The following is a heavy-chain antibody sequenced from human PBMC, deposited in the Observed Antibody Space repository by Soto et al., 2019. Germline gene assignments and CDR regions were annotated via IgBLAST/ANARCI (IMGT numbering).Heavy chain of an antibody. Sequence: QVQLVQSGAEVKKPGSSVKVSCKASGGTFSSYAISWVRQAPGQGLEWMGGIIPIFGTANYAQKFQGRVTITADESTRTAYMELGSLRSEDTAVYYCARGLGSMVRGVIRGTGWFDPWGQGTLVTVSS. J-gene: IGHJ5*02. CDR1: GGTFSSYA. CDR2: IIPIFGTA. D-gene: IGHD3-10*01. V-gene: IGHV1-69*01. CDR3: ARGLGSMVRGVIRGTGWFDP.